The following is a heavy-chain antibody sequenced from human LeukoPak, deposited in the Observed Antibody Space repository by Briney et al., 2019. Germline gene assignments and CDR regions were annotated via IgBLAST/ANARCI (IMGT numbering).Heavy chain of an antibody. Sequence: GGSLRLSCAASGFTFSSYGMHWVRQAPGKGLEWVAVIWYDGSNKHYADSVKGRFTISRDNSKNTLYLQMNSLRAEDTAVYYCARGQWLVRPVADAFDIWGQGTMVTVSS. CDR1: GFTFSSYG. V-gene: IGHV3-33*01. J-gene: IGHJ3*02. CDR3: ARGQWLVRPVADAFDI. CDR2: IWYDGSNK. D-gene: IGHD6-19*01.